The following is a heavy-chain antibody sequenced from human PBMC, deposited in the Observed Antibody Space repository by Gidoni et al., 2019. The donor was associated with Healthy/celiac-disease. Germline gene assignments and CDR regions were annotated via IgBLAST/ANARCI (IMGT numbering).Heavy chain of an antibody. CDR3: ARYSRFFWSGYYGTNWFDP. J-gene: IGHJ5*02. Sequence: QVQLQQWGAGLLKPSETLSLTCAVYGGSFSGYYWSWIRQPPGKGLEWIGEINHSGSTNYNPSLKSRVTISVDTSKNQFSLKLSSVTAADTAVYYCARYSRFFWSGYYGTNWFDPWGQGTLVTVSS. V-gene: IGHV4-34*01. CDR1: GGSFSGYY. D-gene: IGHD3-3*01. CDR2: INHSGST.